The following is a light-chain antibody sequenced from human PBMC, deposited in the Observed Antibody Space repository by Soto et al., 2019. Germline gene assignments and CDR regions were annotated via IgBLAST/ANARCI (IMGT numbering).Light chain of an antibody. V-gene: IGKV3-20*01. J-gene: IGKJ1*01. CDR3: QQYGSSRWT. CDR1: QSVSSIY. Sequence: EIVLTQSAGTLSLSPGERATLSCRASQSVSSIYLAWYQQKPGQAPRLLIYGASSRATGIPVRFSGSGSGTDFTLTIIRLEPEDFAVYYCQQYGSSRWTFGQGTKVDIK. CDR2: GAS.